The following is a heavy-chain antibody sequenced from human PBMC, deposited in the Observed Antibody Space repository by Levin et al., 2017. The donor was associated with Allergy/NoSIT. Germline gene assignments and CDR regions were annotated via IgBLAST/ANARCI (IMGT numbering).Heavy chain of an antibody. CDR1: GFSLSTTGVG. CDR3: AHRLQVGAFGY. J-gene: IGHJ4*02. CDR2: FYWDDTK. V-gene: IGHV2-5*02. D-gene: IGHD3-10*01. Sequence: SGPTLVKPTQTLTLTCTFSGFSLSTTGVGVGWIRQPPGKALEWLALFYWDDTKRYSPSLKSRLTITKDTSKNQVVLTMTNVDPVDTATYYCAHRLQVGAFGYWVQGTLVTVSS.